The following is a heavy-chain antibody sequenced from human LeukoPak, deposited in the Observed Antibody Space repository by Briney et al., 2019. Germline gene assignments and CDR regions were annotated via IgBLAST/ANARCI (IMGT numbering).Heavy chain of an antibody. D-gene: IGHD1-26*01. V-gene: IGHV3-30*02. J-gene: IGHJ4*02. CDR1: GFTFSSYG. CDR2: IRYDGSNK. CDR3: AKVSPLGSYYYGGFDY. Sequence: GGSLRPSCAASGFTFSSYGMHWVRQAPGKGLEWVAFIRYDGSNKYYADSVKGRFTISRDNSKNTLYLQMNSLRAEDTAVYYCAKVSPLGSYYYGGFDYWGQGTLVTVSS.